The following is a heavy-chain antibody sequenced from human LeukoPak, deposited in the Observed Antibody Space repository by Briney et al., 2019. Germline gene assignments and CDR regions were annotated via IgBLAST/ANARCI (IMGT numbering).Heavy chain of an antibody. CDR3: ARVCYVWGSYRYKPLIYFDY. J-gene: IGHJ4*02. Sequence: SETLSLTCTVSGGSISSSSYYWGWIRQTPGKGLEWIGSIYYSVSTYYNPSLKSRVTISVDMSKNQFSLKLSSVTAADTAVYYCARVCYVWGSYRYKPLIYFDYWGQGTLVTVSS. CDR2: IYYSVST. V-gene: IGHV4-39*07. CDR1: GGSISSSSYY. D-gene: IGHD3-16*02.